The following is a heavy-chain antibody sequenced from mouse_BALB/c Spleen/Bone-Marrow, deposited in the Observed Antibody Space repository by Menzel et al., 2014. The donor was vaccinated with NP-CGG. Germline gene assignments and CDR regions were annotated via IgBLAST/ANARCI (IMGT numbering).Heavy chain of an antibody. CDR2: LITYYGDA. J-gene: IGHJ4*01. CDR3: ARCDSKYAIDY. Sequence: QVELKQSGAELVRPGISVKISCKGSGYTFTDYGIHWVRQSHAKSLEWIGVLITYYGDASYNPRFKGKATMTVDQSSSTAYMEIARLTSEDSAIYYCARCDSKYAIDYWSQGTSGTIST. V-gene: IGHV1S137*01. CDR1: GYTFTDYG. D-gene: IGHD2-5*01.